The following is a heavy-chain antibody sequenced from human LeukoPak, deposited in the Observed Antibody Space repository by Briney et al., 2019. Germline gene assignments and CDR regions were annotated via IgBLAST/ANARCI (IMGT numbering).Heavy chain of an antibody. Sequence: GASVKVSCEVSGYTLTELSTHWVRQAPGQGLEWMGGFDPEDGETVYAQKFQGRVTMTEDTSTDTAYMELSSLRSEDTAVYYCTTANRLTRDSSGYYPDSWGREPWSPSPQ. CDR1: GYTLTELS. J-gene: IGHJ4*02. V-gene: IGHV1-24*01. CDR2: FDPEDGET. D-gene: IGHD3-22*01. CDR3: TTANRLTRDSSGYYPDS.